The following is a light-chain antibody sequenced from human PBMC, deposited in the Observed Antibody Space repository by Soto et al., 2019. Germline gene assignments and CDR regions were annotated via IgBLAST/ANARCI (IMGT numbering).Light chain of an antibody. CDR3: QTWGTGIQI. CDR1: SGHSTYA. J-gene: IGLJ2*01. Sequence: QPVLTQSPSASASLGASVKLTCTLSSGHSTYAIAWHQQQPEKGPRYLMKVSSDGRHTKGDGIPDRFSGSSSGAERSLTISSLQSEDEADYYCQTWGTGIQIFGGGTKVTVL. V-gene: IGLV4-69*01. CDR2: VSSDGRH.